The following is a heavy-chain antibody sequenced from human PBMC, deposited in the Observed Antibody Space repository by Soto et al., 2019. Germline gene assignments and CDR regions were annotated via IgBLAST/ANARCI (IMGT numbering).Heavy chain of an antibody. J-gene: IGHJ5*02. CDR3: ARFSSSWYGSGWFDP. V-gene: IGHV1-69*01. CDR1: GGTFSSYA. CDR2: IIPIFGTA. Sequence: QVQLVQSGAEVKKPGSSVKVSCKASGGTFSSYAISWVRQAPGQGLEWMGGIIPIFGTANYAQKFQGRVTITADEATSTAYRELSSLRSEDTAVYYCARFSSSWYGSGWFDPWGQGTLVTVSS. D-gene: IGHD6-13*01.